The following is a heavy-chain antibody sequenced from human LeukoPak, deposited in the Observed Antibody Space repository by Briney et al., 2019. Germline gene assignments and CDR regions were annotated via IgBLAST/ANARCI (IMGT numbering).Heavy chain of an antibody. V-gene: IGHV1-2*02. CDR2: INPNSGGT. CDR3: ARDLGWIVVVPAASRNNWFDP. CDR1: GYTFSDYY. D-gene: IGHD2-2*01. Sequence: GASVKVSCKASGYTFSDYYMHWVRQAPGQGLEWMGWINPNSGGTNYAQKFQGRVTMTRDTSISTAYMELSRLRSDDTAVYYCARDLGWIVVVPAASRNNWFDPWGQGTLVTVSS. J-gene: IGHJ5*02.